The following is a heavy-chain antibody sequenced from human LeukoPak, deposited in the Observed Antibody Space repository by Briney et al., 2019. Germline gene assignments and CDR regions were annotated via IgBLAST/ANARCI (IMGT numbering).Heavy chain of an antibody. CDR2: IKSKTDGGTT. J-gene: IGHJ4*02. D-gene: IGHD1-1*01. V-gene: IGHV3-15*01. CDR3: TTANDGPDY. CDR1: GFTFSNAW. Sequence: PGGSLRLSCAASGFTFSNAWMSWVRQAPGKGLEWAGRIKSKTDGGTTEYGAPVKGRFTISRDDSKNTLYLQMNSLKTEDTAVYYCTTANDGPDYWGQGTLVTVSS.